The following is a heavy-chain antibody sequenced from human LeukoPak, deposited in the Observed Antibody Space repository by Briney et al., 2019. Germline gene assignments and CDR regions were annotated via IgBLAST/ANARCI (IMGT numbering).Heavy chain of an antibody. D-gene: IGHD2-2*02. CDR1: GGSISSGDYY. V-gene: IGHV4-30-4*01. CDR2: IYHSETT. CDR3: ARATIVPAAINWFDP. J-gene: IGHJ5*02. Sequence: PSETLSLTCTVSGGSISSGDYYWSWIRQPPGKGLEWIGYIYHSETTYYNPSLKSRFTMSVDTSKNQFSLKLSSVTAADTAVYYCARATIVPAAINWFDPWGQGTLVTVSS.